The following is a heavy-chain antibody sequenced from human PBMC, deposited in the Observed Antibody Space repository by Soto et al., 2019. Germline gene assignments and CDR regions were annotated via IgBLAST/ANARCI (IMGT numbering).Heavy chain of an antibody. J-gene: IGHJ6*01. CDR3: ARRPQNGGSIYGMDG. Sequence: PGESLKISCKGSGYSFTSYWISWVRQMPGKGLEWMGRIDPSDSYTNYSPSFQGHVTISADKSISTAYLQWSSLKASDTAMYYYARRPQNGGSIYGMDGRGQGTTSTVSS. CDR1: GYSFTSYW. CDR2: IDPSDSYT. V-gene: IGHV5-10-1*01. D-gene: IGHD2-15*01.